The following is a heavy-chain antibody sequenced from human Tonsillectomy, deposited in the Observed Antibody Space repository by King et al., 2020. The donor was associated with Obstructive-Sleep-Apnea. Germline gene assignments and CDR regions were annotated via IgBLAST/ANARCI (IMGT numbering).Heavy chain of an antibody. CDR2: ISGSGGST. CDR3: AKSYYYGSGSYEAFRTTQIYYVDY. D-gene: IGHD3-10*01. Sequence: VQLVESGGGLVQPGGSLRLSCAASGFTFSSYAMSWVRQAPGKGLEWVSAISGSGGSTYYADSVKGRLTISRDNSKNTLYLQMNSLRAEDTAVYYCAKSYYYGSGSYEAFRTTQIYYVDYWGQGTLVTVSS. CDR1: GFTFSSYA. V-gene: IGHV3-23*04. J-gene: IGHJ4*02.